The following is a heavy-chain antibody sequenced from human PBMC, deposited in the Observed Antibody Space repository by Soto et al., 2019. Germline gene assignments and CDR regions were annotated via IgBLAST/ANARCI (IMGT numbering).Heavy chain of an antibody. J-gene: IGHJ6*02. CDR1: GGSISSYY. CDR3: AKSRPNYYYYYGMDV. CDR2: IFYSGST. V-gene: IGHV4-59*01. Sequence: QVQLQESGPGLVKPSETLSLTCTVSGGSISSYYWSWIRQPPGKGLEWIGYIFYSGSTNYNPSFKSRVTISVDTSKNQFSLKLSSVTAADTAVYYCAKSRPNYYYYYGMDVWGQGTTVTVSS.